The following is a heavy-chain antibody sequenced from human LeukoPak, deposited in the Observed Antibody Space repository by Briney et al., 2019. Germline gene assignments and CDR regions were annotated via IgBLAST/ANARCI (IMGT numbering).Heavy chain of an antibody. D-gene: IGHD3-10*01. V-gene: IGHV5-10-1*01. J-gene: IGHJ4*02. CDR3: ARQSYYYGSGSYYEQDY. Sequence: GEPLKISCKGSGYSFTSYWISWVRQMPGEGLEWMGRIDPSDSYTNYSPSFQGHVTISADKSISTAYPQWSSLKASDTAMYYCARQSYYYGSGSYYEQDYWGQGTLVTVSS. CDR2: IDPSDSYT. CDR1: GYSFTSYW.